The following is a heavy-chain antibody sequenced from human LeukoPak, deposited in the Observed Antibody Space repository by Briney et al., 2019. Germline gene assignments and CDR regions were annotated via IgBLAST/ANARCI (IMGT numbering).Heavy chain of an antibody. CDR3: AKDLTVVVVAAISLPNYYGMDV. V-gene: IGHV3-23*01. D-gene: IGHD2-15*01. CDR2: ISGSGGST. Sequence: PGASLRLSCAASGFTFSSYAVSWVRQAPGKGLEWVSAISGSGGSTYYADSVKGRFTISRDNSKNTLYLQMNSLRAEDTAVYYCAKDLTVVVVAAISLPNYYGMDVWGQGTTVTVSS. J-gene: IGHJ6*02. CDR1: GFTFSSYA.